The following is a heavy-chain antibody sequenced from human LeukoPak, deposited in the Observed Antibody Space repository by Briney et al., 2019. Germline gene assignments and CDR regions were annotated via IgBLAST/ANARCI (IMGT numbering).Heavy chain of an antibody. J-gene: IGHJ4*02. D-gene: IGHD6-19*01. CDR3: ARDTRQWLDPY. CDR1: GGTFNRYT. V-gene: IGHV1-46*02. Sequence: ASVKVSCKASGGTFNRYTIDWVRQAPGQGLEWMGIINPSGGSTSYAQKFQGRVTMTRDTSSSTAYMELSRLRSDDTAVYYCARDTRQWLDPYWGQGTLVTVSS. CDR2: INPSGGST.